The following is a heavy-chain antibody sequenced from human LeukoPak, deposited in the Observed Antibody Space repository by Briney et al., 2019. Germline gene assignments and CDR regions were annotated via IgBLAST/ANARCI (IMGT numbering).Heavy chain of an antibody. V-gene: IGHV3-7*01. D-gene: IGHD3-3*01. CDR1: GFTFSSYW. Sequence: GGSLRLSCAASGFTFSSYWMSWVRQAPGKGLEWVANIKQDGSEKYCVDSVKGRFTISRDNAKNSLYLQMNSLRAEDTAVYYCATLGVTIFGRYFDYWGQGTLVTVSS. CDR2: IKQDGSEK. CDR3: ATLGVTIFGRYFDY. J-gene: IGHJ4*02.